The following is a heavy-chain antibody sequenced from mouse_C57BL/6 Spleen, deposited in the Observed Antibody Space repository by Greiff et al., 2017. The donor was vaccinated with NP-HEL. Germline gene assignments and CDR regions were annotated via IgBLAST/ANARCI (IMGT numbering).Heavy chain of an antibody. CDR1: GFTFSSYA. V-gene: IGHV5-4*01. Sequence: EVMLVESGGGLVKPGGSLKLSCAASGFTFSSYAMSWVRQTPEKRLEWVATISDGGSYTYYPDNVKGRFTISRDNAKNNLYLQMSHLKSEDTAMYYCARDPTTVHYYAMDYWGQGTSVTVSS. J-gene: IGHJ4*01. D-gene: IGHD1-1*01. CDR2: ISDGGSYT. CDR3: ARDPTTVHYYAMDY.